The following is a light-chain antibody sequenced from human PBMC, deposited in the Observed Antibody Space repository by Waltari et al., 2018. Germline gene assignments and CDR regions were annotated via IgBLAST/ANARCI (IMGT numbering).Light chain of an antibody. CDR2: DVS. V-gene: IGLV2-14*03. CDR1: RSDIGGYNW. J-gene: IGLJ2*01. CDR3: SSYAPSSTV. Sequence: QSALTQPCAVSGSPGQSITIHCTGTRSDIGGYNWVSCYQQHPGKAPKLMSYDVSKRPSGVSDRFSGSKSGNTASLTISGLQAEDEADYYCSSYAPSSTVFGGGTKLTVL.